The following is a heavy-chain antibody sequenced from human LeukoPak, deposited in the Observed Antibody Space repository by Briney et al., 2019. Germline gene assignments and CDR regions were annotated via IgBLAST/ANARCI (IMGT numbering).Heavy chain of an antibody. CDR1: GGSFSGYY. Sequence: SETLSLTCAVYGGSFSGYYWSWIRQPPGKGLEWIGEINHSGSTNYNPSLKSRVTISVDTSKNQFSLKLSSVTAADTAVYYCVREEEQWQVGGWFYPWGQGTLVTVSS. CDR3: VREEEQWQVGGWFYP. CDR2: INHSGST. D-gene: IGHD6-19*01. J-gene: IGHJ5*02. V-gene: IGHV4-34*01.